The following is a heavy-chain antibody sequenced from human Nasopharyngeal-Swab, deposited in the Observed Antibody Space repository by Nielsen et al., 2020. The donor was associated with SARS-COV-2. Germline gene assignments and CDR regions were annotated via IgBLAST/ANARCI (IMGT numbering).Heavy chain of an antibody. D-gene: IGHD2-21*02. J-gene: IGHJ4*02. V-gene: IGHV4-39*01. CDR3: ARGVTSSAFFDD. CDR2: VSPTGST. CDR1: SVSFSSTTYY. Sequence: ETLSLTCSVSSVSFSSTTYYWAWIRQPPGKGLEWIGRVSPTGSTYYNPSLKSRVTISVDTSRNQFSLNLNFVTAADTAFYYCARGVTSSAFFDDWGQGTQVTVSS.